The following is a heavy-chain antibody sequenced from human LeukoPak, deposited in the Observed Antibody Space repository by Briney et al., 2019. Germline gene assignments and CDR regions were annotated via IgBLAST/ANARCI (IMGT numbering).Heavy chain of an antibody. J-gene: IGHJ4*02. D-gene: IGHD3-10*01. CDR2: INHSGST. CDR3: ARGGGYYYGSGSYRKCFDY. Sequence: PSETLSLTCTVSGYSISSGYYWSWIRQPPGKGLEWIGEINHSGSTNYNPSLKSRVTISVDTSKNQFSLKLSSVTAADTAVYYCARGGGYYYGSGSYRKCFDYWGQGTLVTVSS. CDR1: GYSISSGYY. V-gene: IGHV4-38-2*02.